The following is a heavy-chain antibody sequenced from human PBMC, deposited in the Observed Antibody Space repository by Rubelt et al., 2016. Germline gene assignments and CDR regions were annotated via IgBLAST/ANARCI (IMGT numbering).Heavy chain of an antibody. CDR3: AARHGTQTYGAFDL. Sequence: QVQLVQSGAEVKKPGASVKFSCKASGYPFTSYYMHWVRQAPGQGLEWMGIITSSGGSTSYAQKFQLRFSLTRNTLELNSMRPEATAVYFCAARHGTQTYGAFDLWGQGTKVTVSS. V-gene: IGHV1-46*01. J-gene: IGHJ3*01. CDR1: GYPFTSYY. D-gene: IGHD6-13*01. CDR2: ITSSGGST.